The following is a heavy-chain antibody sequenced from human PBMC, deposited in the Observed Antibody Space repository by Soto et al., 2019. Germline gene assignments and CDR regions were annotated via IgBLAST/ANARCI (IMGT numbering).Heavy chain of an antibody. J-gene: IGHJ3*02. CDR3: ARGLGASYAFAI. Sequence: VEVSCRACGYTFTTYAMHWVLQAPGQRLEWMGWINAGNDNTNYAQKLQGRVIMTTDTSTSTAYMELRSLRSDDTAVYYYARGLGASYAFAIWGQGTMVTVSS. CDR2: INAGNDNT. V-gene: IGHV1-3*01. CDR1: GYTFTTYA. D-gene: IGHD1-26*01.